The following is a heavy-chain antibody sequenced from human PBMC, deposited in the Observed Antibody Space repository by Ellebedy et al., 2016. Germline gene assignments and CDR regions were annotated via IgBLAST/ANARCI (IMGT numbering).Heavy chain of an antibody. CDR3: TTVYRYNYDSA. V-gene: IGHV3-15*01. D-gene: IGHD5-18*01. Sequence: GGSLRLSCAASGLTFSNAWMNWVRQAPGKGLEWVGRIKSKTDGGAADYAAPVKGRLTISRDDSKNTLYLQMNSLKTEDTAVYFCTTVYRYNYDSAWGQGTLVTVSS. CDR2: IKSKTDGGAA. J-gene: IGHJ5*02. CDR1: GLTFSNAW.